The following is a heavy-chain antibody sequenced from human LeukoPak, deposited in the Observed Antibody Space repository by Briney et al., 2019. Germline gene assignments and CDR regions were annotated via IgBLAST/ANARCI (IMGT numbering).Heavy chain of an antibody. CDR3: TTDEIVVVVAATLGNNWFDP. D-gene: IGHD2-15*01. J-gene: IGHJ5*02. V-gene: IGHV3-15*01. Sequence: GGSLRLSCAASGFTFSNAWMSWVRQAPGKGLEWVGRIKSKNDGGTTDYAAPVKGRFTISRDDSKNTRYRQMNSVKTEDTAVYYGTTDEIVVVVAATLGNNWFDPWGQGTLVTVSS. CDR2: IKSKNDGGTT. CDR1: GFTFSNAW.